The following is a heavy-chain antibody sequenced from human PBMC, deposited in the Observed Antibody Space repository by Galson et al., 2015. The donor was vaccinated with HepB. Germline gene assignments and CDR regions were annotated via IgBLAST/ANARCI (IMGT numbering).Heavy chain of an antibody. J-gene: IGHJ4*02. CDR1: GFTFSSYW. V-gene: IGHV3-7*01. CDR3: ARGIAVAAPYFDY. CDR2: IKQDRSEK. Sequence: SLRLSCAASGFTFSSYWMSWVRQAPEKGLEWVANIKQDRSEKYYVDSVKGRFTISRDNAKNSLYLQMNSLRAEDTAVYYCARGIAVAAPYFDYWGQGTLVTVSS. D-gene: IGHD6-19*01.